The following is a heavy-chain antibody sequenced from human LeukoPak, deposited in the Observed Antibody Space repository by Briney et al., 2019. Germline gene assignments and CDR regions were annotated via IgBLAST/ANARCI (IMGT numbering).Heavy chain of an antibody. Sequence: GRSLRLPCAASGFTFSSYGMHWVRQAPGKGLEWVAVIWYDGSNKYYADSVKGRFTISRDNSKNTLYLQMNSLRAEDTAVYYCAKDLADCGGDCLFDYWGQGTLVTVSS. CDR3: AKDLADCGGDCLFDY. D-gene: IGHD2-21*02. CDR2: IWYDGSNK. J-gene: IGHJ4*02. V-gene: IGHV3-33*06. CDR1: GFTFSSYG.